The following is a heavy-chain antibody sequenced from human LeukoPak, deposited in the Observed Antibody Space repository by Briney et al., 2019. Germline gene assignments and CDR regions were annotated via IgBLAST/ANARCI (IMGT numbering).Heavy chain of an antibody. V-gene: IGHV3-74*03. J-gene: IGHJ4*02. CDR2: IHPHGRYA. CDR1: GFAFSDYF. Sequence: SGGSLRLPCAASGFAFSDYFMHWVRQSPEKGLVWVSDIHPHGRYAAYADSVRGRFTISRDDAKNTLYLQMNSLTSEDTAVYYCVRGTNDWKGLDYWGQGTLVTASS. D-gene: IGHD1-1*01. CDR3: VRGTNDWKGLDY.